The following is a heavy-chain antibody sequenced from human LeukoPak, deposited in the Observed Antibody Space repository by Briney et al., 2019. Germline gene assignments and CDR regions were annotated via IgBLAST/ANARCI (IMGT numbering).Heavy chain of an antibody. CDR3: AKSIFGIVIMIDK. CDR2: ISSSGSTI. Sequence: GGSLRLSCAASGFTFSSYEMNWVRQAPGKGLEWVSYISSSGSTIYYADSVKGRFTISRDNAKNSLYLQMNSLGAEDTAVYYCAKSIFGIVIMIDKWGQGTLVTVSS. J-gene: IGHJ4*02. V-gene: IGHV3-48*03. D-gene: IGHD3-3*01. CDR1: GFTFSSYE.